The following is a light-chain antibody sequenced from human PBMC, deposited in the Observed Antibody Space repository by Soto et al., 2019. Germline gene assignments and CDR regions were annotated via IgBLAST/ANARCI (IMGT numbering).Light chain of an antibody. CDR1: QSVDSR. Sequence: QITQSPSTLSASIGDRVTITCRASQSVDSRLAWYQQKPGKAPKLLVYDASTLETGVPSRFSGSGSGAEFTLTITGLQPEDIATYSCQHYDSFWSFGQGTKVDIK. CDR2: DAS. CDR3: QHYDSFWS. V-gene: IGKV1-5*01. J-gene: IGKJ1*01.